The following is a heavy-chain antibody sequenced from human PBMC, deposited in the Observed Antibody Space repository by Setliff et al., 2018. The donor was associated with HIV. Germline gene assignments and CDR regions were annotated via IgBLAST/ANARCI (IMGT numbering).Heavy chain of an antibody. CDR1: GYTFIHYD. J-gene: IGHJ4*01. CDR2: INVNNGNT. CDR3: ARVVRGVIQSAKTFDY. Sequence: ASVKVSCKASGYTFIHYDVSWVRRAPGQGLEWMGWINVNNGNTNYAQKFQGRVTMTTDTSTTTVYMELRSLRSDDTAVYYCARVVRGVIQSAKTFDYWGQEPWSPSPQ. D-gene: IGHD2-21*01. V-gene: IGHV1-18*01.